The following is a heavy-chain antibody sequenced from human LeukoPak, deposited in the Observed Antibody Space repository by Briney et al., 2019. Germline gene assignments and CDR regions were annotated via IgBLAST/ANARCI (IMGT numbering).Heavy chain of an antibody. CDR1: GFTFSSYA. Sequence: GAPLRLSCAASGFTFSSYAMNWVRQAPGKGLEWVSGISASGGYTYYADSVKGRFTISRDNSKNTLYLQMNSLRVEDTAVYYCAKDRLPLSSAYYYVPFDYWGQGPLVTVSS. D-gene: IGHD3-22*01. CDR3: AKDRLPLSSAYYYVPFDY. V-gene: IGHV3-23*01. CDR2: ISASGGYT. J-gene: IGHJ4*02.